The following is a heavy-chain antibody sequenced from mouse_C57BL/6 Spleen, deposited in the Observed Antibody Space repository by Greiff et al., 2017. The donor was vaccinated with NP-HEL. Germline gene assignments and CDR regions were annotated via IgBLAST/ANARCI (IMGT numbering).Heavy chain of an antibody. V-gene: IGHV1-80*01. CDR3: ARGGRPYYFDY. CDR1: GYAFSSYW. D-gene: IGHD2-12*01. J-gene: IGHJ2*01. Sequence: QVQLHQSGAELVKPGASVKISCKASGYAFSSYWMNWVKQRPGKGLEWIGQIYPGDGDTNYNGKFKGKATLTADKSSSTAYMQLSSLTSEDSAVYFCARGGRPYYFDYWGQGTTLTVSS. CDR2: IYPGDGDT.